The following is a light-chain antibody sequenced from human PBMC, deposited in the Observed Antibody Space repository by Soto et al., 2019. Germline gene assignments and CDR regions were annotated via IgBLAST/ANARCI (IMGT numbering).Light chain of an antibody. CDR2: DAS. Sequence: DIRINMSPPAVPVSLEDRGTITCQASQDISNYLNWYQQKPGKAPKLLIYDASNLETGVPSRFSGSGSGTDFTFTIISLQPEDITTYYCQQYANQLYPLGHGTKVDI. J-gene: IGKJ2*01. CDR1: QDISNY. V-gene: IGKV1-33*01. CDR3: QQYANQLYP.